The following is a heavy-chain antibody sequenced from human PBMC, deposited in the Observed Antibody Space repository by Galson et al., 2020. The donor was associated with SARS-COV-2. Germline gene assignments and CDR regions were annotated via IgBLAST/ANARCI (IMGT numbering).Heavy chain of an antibody. CDR2: VYPSGTT. Sequence: SETLSPTCTASGYSVSTTNYWGWVRQPPGRGLEWIGSVYPSGTTYYNPSLKSRVTISVDTSKNQFSLRLDSVTAADTALYYCARQGVNMIVLVTVPGWYFDLWGRGTLVTVSS. D-gene: IGHD3-22*01. V-gene: IGHV4-38-2*02. CDR1: GYSVSTTNY. J-gene: IGHJ2*01. CDR3: ARQGVNMIVLVTVPGWYFDL.